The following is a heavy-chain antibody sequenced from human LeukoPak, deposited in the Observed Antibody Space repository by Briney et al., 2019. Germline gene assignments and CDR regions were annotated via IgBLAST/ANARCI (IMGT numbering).Heavy chain of an antibody. V-gene: IGHV5-51*01. D-gene: IGHD4-23*01. J-gene: IGHJ4*02. CDR2: IYPGDSDT. Sequence: GESLKISCKGSGYSFTSYWIGWVRQMPGKGLEWMGIIYPGDSDTRYSPSFQGQVTISANKSISTAYLQWSSLKASDTAMYYCARHEHDYGGNFDYWGQGTLVTVSS. CDR3: ARHEHDYGGNFDY. CDR1: GYSFTSYW.